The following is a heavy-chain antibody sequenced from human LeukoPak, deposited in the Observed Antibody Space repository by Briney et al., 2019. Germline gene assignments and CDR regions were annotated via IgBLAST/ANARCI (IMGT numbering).Heavy chain of an antibody. V-gene: IGHV4-39*02. CDR3: ARDDVADSSGFSNFDY. CDR2: IYYNGRT. J-gene: IGHJ4*02. D-gene: IGHD3-22*01. Sequence: SETLSLTCTVSGDSINNNNYYWGWIRQPPGKGLEWIGNIYYNGRTYYSPSLKSRGTISVDTSNNQFSLKLSSVTAADTAVYYCARDDVADSSGFSNFDYWGQGTLVTVSS. CDR1: GDSINNNNYY.